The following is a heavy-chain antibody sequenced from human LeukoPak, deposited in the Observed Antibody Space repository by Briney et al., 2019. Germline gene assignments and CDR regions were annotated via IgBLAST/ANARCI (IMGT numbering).Heavy chain of an antibody. CDR2: IIPIFGTA. Sequence: SVKVSCTASGGTFSSYAISWVRQAPGQGLEWMGGIIPIFGTANYAQKFQGRVTITTDESTSTAYMELSSLRSEDTAVYYCARDSRRGSYCGGDCQRRAFDIWGQGTMVTVSS. D-gene: IGHD2-21*02. CDR3: ARDSRRGSYCGGDCQRRAFDI. J-gene: IGHJ3*02. V-gene: IGHV1-69*05. CDR1: GGTFSSYA.